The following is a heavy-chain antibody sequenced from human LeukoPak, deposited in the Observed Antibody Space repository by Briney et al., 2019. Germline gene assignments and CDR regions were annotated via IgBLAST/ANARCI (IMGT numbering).Heavy chain of an antibody. V-gene: IGHV3-23*01. D-gene: IGHD6-6*01. Sequence: GSLRPSCAASGFTFSSYAMSWVRQAPGKGLEWVSAISGSGGSTYYADSVKGRFTISRDNSKNTLYLQMNSLRAEDTAVYYCAKSTEYSSSGGYFDYWGQGTLVTVSS. CDR3: AKSTEYSSSGGYFDY. CDR1: GFTFSSYA. CDR2: ISGSGGST. J-gene: IGHJ4*02.